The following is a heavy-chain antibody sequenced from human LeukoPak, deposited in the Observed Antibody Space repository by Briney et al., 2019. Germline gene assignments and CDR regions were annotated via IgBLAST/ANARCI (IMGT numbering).Heavy chain of an antibody. D-gene: IGHD6-13*01. CDR2: IYYSGST. CDR1: GGSISSYY. CDR3: ARGESSGIAAAGFDY. J-gene: IGHJ4*02. V-gene: IGHV4-59*01. Sequence: PSETLSLTXTVSGGSISSYYWSWIWQPPGKGLEWIGYIYYSGSTNYNPSLKSRVTISVDTSKNQFSLKLSSVTAADTAVYYCARGESSGIAAAGFDYWGQGTLVTVSS.